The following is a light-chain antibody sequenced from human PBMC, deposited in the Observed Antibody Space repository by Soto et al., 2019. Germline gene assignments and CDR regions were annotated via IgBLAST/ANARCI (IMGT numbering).Light chain of an antibody. V-gene: IGKV3-15*01. CDR1: QSISFN. CDR3: QQYNNWPSWT. J-gene: IGKJ1*01. CDR2: IAS. Sequence: ETLLALTPATVPVAGGECRSLWWRDSQSISFNLAWYQQKPGQAPRLLIYIASTRAAGIPARFSGSGSGTEYTLSISGLESEDAAIYYCQQYNNWPSWTFGRGTKVDIK.